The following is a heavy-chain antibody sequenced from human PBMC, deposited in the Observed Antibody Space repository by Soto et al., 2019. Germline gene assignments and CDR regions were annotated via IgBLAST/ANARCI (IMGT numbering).Heavy chain of an antibody. Sequence: ASVKVSCKASGGTFSSYGISWVRQAPGQGLEWMGWISANNGDTNYAQKLKDRVTMTTDTSTGTVYMELRSLRSDDTAVYYCARDLFDLGLTGNDYWGQGALVTVSS. J-gene: IGHJ4*02. CDR3: ARDLFDLGLTGNDY. V-gene: IGHV1-18*01. CDR1: GGTFSSYG. CDR2: ISANNGDT. D-gene: IGHD3-9*01.